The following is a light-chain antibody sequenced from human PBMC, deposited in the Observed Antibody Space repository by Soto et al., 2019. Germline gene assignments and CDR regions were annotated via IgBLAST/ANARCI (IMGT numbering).Light chain of an antibody. Sequence: QSALTQPPSASGSPGQSVTISCTGTSGDVGGYNYVSWYQQHPGKAPKLIIYQVSKRPSGVPDRFSGSKSGNTASLVISGLQSEDEASYYCAAWDDSLLGMFGGGTKLTVL. CDR2: QVS. CDR1: SGDVGGYNY. J-gene: IGLJ3*02. V-gene: IGLV2-8*01. CDR3: AAWDDSLLGM.